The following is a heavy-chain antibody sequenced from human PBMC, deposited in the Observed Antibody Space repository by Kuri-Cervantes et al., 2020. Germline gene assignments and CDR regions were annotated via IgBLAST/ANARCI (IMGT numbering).Heavy chain of an antibody. CDR2: ISSSSSYI. Sequence: GESLKISCAASGFTFSSYAMSWVRQAPGKGLEWVSSISSSSSYIYYADSVKGRFTISRDNAKNSLYLQMNSLRAEDTAVYYCARGGYSNLDYWGQGTLVTVSS. V-gene: IGHV3-21*01. CDR1: GFTFSSYA. CDR3: ARGGYSNLDY. J-gene: IGHJ4*02. D-gene: IGHD4-11*01.